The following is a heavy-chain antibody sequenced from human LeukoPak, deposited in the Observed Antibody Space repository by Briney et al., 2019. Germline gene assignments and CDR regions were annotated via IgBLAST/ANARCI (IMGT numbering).Heavy chain of an antibody. CDR1: GFTFNSYA. CDR3: ARHRSSWLIDY. V-gene: IGHV3-23*01. J-gene: IGHJ4*02. D-gene: IGHD6-6*01. CDR2: ISDSGGNT. Sequence: GGSLRLSCAASGFTFNSYAMSWVRQTPWERLQWVSGISDSGGNTYYADSVRGRFTISRDNSKNTLYLQMNSLRAEDTAVYYCARHRSSWLIDYWGQGTLVTVSS.